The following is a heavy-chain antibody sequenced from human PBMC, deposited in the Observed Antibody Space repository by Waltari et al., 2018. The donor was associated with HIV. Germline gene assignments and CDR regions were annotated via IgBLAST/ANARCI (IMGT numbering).Heavy chain of an antibody. CDR2: ISGSGGST. J-gene: IGHJ6*02. CDR3: VKEHQYSHSWYSYYGMDV. CDR1: GFTFSNYG. D-gene: IGHD6-13*01. V-gene: IGHV3-23*01. Sequence: EVQVLESGGALVQPGGSMRLSCAASGFTFSNYGLNWVHQAPGKGLEWVSTISGSGGSTYYADSVKGRFTVSRDNSKNTLYLQMNSLRAEDTAVYFCVKEHQYSHSWYSYYGMDVWGQGTTVTVSS.